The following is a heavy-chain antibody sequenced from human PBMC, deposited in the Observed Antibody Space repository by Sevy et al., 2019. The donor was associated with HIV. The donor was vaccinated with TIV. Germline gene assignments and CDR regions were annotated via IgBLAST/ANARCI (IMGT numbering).Heavy chain of an antibody. D-gene: IGHD6-13*01. J-gene: IGHJ4*02. CDR1: EFAFNIHN. CDR2: ISTSSNNI. CDR3: ARTFSFSWYDY. V-gene: IGHV3-21*01. Sequence: GGSLRLSCVASEFAFNIHNMSWVRQAPGKGLEWVSSISTSSNNIYESDSVEGRFTISRDNAKNSLYLQMNSLRAEDRAVYYCARTFSFSWYDYWGQGTLVTVSS.